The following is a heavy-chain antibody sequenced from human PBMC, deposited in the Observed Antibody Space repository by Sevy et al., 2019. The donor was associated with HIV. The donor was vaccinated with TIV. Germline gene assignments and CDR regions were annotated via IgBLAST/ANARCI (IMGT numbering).Heavy chain of an antibody. CDR2: IRGRGGST. Sequence: EGSLRLSCAASGFTFSSYAMSWVRQAPGKALEWVSAIRGRGGSTYYADSVKGRFTISRDNSKNTLYLQMNSLRAEDTTVSYCAKDLFITIFGDRSRLGAFDFWGQGTMVTVSS. V-gene: IGHV3-23*01. CDR3: AKDLFITIFGDRSRLGAFDF. D-gene: IGHD3-3*01. CDR1: GFTFSSYA. J-gene: IGHJ3*01.